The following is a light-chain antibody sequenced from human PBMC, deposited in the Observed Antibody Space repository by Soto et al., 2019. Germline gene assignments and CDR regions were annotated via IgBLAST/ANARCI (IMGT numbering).Light chain of an antibody. Sequence: VLTHSQGTLSLSPGERATLSCSASQSVSSSYLAWYQQKPGQAPSLLIYGASRRATGIPDRFSGSGSGTDFTLTISRLEPEDFAVYYCQQYDSSPITFGQGTRLEIK. V-gene: IGKV3-20*01. J-gene: IGKJ5*01. CDR3: QQYDSSPIT. CDR2: GAS. CDR1: QSVSSSY.